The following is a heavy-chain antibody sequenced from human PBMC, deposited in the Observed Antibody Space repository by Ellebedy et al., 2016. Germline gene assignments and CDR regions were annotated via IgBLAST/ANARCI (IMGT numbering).Heavy chain of an antibody. CDR2: VYTDGST. CDR3: ATSDYYGSGSFFDY. V-gene: IGHV4-4*07. J-gene: IGHJ4*02. Sequence: SETLSLTXTVSGADINSYYLNWIRQPAGKGLEWIGRVYTDGSTKFNPSLKSRVTMSEDTTNTQFSLKLSSVTAADTAVYYCATSDYYGSGSFFDYWGQGCLVAVSS. CDR1: GADINSYY. D-gene: IGHD3-10*01.